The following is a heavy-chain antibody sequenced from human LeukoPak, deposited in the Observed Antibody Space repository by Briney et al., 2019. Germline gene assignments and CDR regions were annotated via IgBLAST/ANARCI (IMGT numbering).Heavy chain of an antibody. CDR1: GFTFSSYS. J-gene: IGHJ4*02. Sequence: TGGSLRLSCAASGFTFSSYSMNWVRQAPGKGLEWVSPISSSSSYIYYADSVKGRFTISRDNAKNSLYLQMNSLRAEDTAVYYCARATGGYSSSWFDYWGQGTLVTVSS. V-gene: IGHV3-21*01. CDR3: ARATGGYSSSWFDY. CDR2: ISSSSSYI. D-gene: IGHD6-13*01.